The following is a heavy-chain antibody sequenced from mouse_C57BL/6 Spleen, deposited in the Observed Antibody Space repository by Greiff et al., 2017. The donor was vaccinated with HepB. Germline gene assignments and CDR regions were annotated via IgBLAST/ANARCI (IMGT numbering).Heavy chain of an antibody. D-gene: IGHD2-4*01. CDR3: TTGYDYDTAY. CDR2: IDPENGDT. J-gene: IGHJ3*01. V-gene: IGHV14-4*01. CDR1: GFNIKDDY. Sequence: VQLQQSGAELVRPGASVKLSCTASGFNIKDDYMHWVKQRPEQGLEWIGWIDPENGDTEYASKFQGKATITADTSSNTAYLQLSSLTSEDTAVYYCTTGYDYDTAYWGQGTLVTVSA.